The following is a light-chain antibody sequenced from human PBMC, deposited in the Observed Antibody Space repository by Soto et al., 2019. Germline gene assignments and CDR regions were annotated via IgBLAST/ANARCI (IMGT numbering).Light chain of an antibody. Sequence: ILFTLSPGTLSLSPGERATLSCRVAKRGSNTYLAWYQQKPGQAPKLLIYGASTRATGVPARFSGSGSGTEFTLTISSLQSEDFAVYYCQQYNNWPITFGQGTRLEIK. CDR1: KRGSNTY. V-gene: IGKV3-15*01. CDR3: QQYNNWPIT. CDR2: GAS. J-gene: IGKJ5*01.